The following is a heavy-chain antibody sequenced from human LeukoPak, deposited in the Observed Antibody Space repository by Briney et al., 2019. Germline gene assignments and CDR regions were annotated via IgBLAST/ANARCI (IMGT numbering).Heavy chain of an antibody. CDR1: GYRFTSYW. D-gene: IGHD3-22*01. V-gene: IGHV5-51*01. J-gene: IGHJ4*02. CDR2: IYPGDSDT. Sequence: GESLKISCKGSGYRFTSYWIGWVRQMAGKGLEWMGIIYPGDSDTRYSPSFQGQVTISADKSINTAYLQWSSLKASDTAMYYCARTLYYDSSGYRPDYWGQGTQVTVSS. CDR3: ARTLYYDSSGYRPDY.